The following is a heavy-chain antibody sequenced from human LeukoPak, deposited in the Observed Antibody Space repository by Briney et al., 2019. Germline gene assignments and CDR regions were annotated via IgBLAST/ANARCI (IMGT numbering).Heavy chain of an antibody. D-gene: IGHD3-16*02. J-gene: IGHJ4*02. Sequence: SETLSLTCTVSGGSINNYYWSWIRQPAGKGLEWIGRIYTSGSTNYNPSLKSRVTMSVDTSKNQFSLKLSSVTAADTAVYYCARDYYDYVWGSYRFDYWGQGTLVTVSS. CDR2: IYTSGST. CDR1: GGSINNYY. V-gene: IGHV4-4*07. CDR3: ARDYYDYVWGSYRFDY.